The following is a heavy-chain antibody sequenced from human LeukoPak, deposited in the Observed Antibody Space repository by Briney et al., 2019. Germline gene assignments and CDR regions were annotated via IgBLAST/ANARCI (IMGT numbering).Heavy chain of an antibody. V-gene: IGHV1-69*13. J-gene: IGHJ4*02. D-gene: IGHD3-10*01. CDR3: ARVAPGSGSYLAYFDY. Sequence: SVKVSSKASGGTFSSYAISWVRQAPGQGLEWMGGIIPIFGTANYAQKFQGRVTITADESTSTAYMELSSLRSEDTAVYYCARVAPGSGSYLAYFDYWGQGTLVTVSS. CDR1: GGTFSSYA. CDR2: IIPIFGTA.